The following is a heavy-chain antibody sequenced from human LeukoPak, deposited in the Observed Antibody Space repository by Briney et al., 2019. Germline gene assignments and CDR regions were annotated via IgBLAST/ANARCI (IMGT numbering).Heavy chain of an antibody. Sequence: SETLSLTCTVSGGSISTYYWSWIRQPPGKGLEWVGYIYFSARTNYNPSLKSRVTISEDTSKNQFSLNLSSVTAADTAVYYCARVVAVAGHYYFDYCGHKTLVTAAS. CDR1: GGSISTYY. CDR3: ARVVAVAGHYYFDY. D-gene: IGHD6-19*01. V-gene: IGHV4-59*13. CDR2: IYFSART. J-gene: IGHJ4*01.